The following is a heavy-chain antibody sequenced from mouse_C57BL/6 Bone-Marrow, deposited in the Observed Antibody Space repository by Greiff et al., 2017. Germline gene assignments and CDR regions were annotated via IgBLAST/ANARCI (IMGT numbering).Heavy chain of an antibody. CDR3: ARKGGLHFAY. CDR1: GFSFTSYG. V-gene: IGHV2-2*01. Sequence: QVQLKQSGPGLVQPSQSLSITCTVSGFSFTSYGVHWVRQSPGKGLEWLGVIWSGGSTDYKAAFISSLSISKDNSKSQGFFKMTSLQADDTAIYYCARKGGLHFAYWGKGTLVTVSA. J-gene: IGHJ3*01. CDR2: IWSGGST.